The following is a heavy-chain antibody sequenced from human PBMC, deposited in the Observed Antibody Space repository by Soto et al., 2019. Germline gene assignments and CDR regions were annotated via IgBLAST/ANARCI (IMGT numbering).Heavy chain of an antibody. CDR3: ARGSVTTYYYYYYMDV. V-gene: IGHV4-34*01. CDR2: INHSGGT. CDR1: GGSFSGYY. J-gene: IGHJ6*03. D-gene: IGHD4-17*01. Sequence: PSETLSLTCAVYGGSFSGYYWSWIRQPPGKGLEWIGEINHSGGTNYNPSLKSRVTISVDTSKNQFSLKLSSVTAADTAVYYCARGSVTTYYYYYYMDVWGKGTTVTFS.